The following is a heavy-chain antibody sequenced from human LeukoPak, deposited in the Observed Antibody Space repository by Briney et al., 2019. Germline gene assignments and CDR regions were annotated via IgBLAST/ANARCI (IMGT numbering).Heavy chain of an antibody. J-gene: IGHJ4*02. CDR2: INHSGST. CDR1: GGSFSGYY. V-gene: IGHV4-34*01. D-gene: IGHD4-17*01. CDR3: ARGGGMTTVTTNYFDY. Sequence: SETLSLTCAVYGGSFSGYYWSWIRQPPGKGLEWIGEINHSGSTSYNPSLKSRVTISVDTSKNQFSLKLSSVTAADTAVYYCARGGGMTTVTTNYFDYWGQGTLVTVSS.